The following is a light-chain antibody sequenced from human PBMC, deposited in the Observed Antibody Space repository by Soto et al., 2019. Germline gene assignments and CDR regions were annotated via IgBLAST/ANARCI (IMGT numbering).Light chain of an antibody. CDR1: QSVRDSH. CDR2: ETS. J-gene: IGKJ1*01. Sequence: EMVLTQSPGTLSLSTGERATLSFRASQSVRDSHLAWYQQKPGQAPSLLIYETSSRATGIPDRFRGSGSGTEFALTITRVEPEDVAMYFCQQYGSSPGTFGQGTKVDIK. CDR3: QQYGSSPGT. V-gene: IGKV3-20*01.